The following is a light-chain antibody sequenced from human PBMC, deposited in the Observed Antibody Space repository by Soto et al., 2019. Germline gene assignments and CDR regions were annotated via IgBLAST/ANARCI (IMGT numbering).Light chain of an antibody. V-gene: IGKV3-20*01. Sequence: EIVLTQSPGTLSLSPGERATLSCRDSQGVTSRDLAWYQQKPGQAPRLLIYGASIRATGLPARFSGSGSGTDFTLTISRLAPEDFAVYYCQQYYSSPLTFGGGTKVESK. CDR1: QGVTSRD. J-gene: IGKJ4*01. CDR2: GAS. CDR3: QQYYSSPLT.